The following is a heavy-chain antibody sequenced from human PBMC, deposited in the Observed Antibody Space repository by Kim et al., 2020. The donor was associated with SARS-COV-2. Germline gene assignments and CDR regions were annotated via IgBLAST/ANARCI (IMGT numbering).Heavy chain of an antibody. Sequence: SVKVSCKASGGTFSSYAISWVRQAPGQGLEWMGGIIPIFGTANYAQKFQGRVTITADESTSTAYMELSSLRSEDTAVYYCASLAPTDVDIVATIWNYWGQGTLVTVSS. V-gene: IGHV1-69*13. CDR2: IIPIFGTA. J-gene: IGHJ4*02. CDR1: GGTFSSYA. CDR3: ASLAPTDVDIVATIWNY. D-gene: IGHD5-12*01.